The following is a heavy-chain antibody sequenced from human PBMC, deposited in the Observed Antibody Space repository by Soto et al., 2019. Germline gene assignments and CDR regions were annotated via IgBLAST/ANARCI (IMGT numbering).Heavy chain of an antibody. J-gene: IGHJ4*02. CDR2: IFSGYST. Sequence: GGSLRLSCAASGFTVSGNYMNWVRQAPGKGLEWVSVIFSGYSTYYADSVKGRFTISRDNSKNTLYLQMNSLRADDTAVYYCARGPQSALTDFVRSFFDYWGQGILVTVSS. D-gene: IGHD3-16*02. CDR3: ARGPQSALTDFVRSFFDY. V-gene: IGHV3-53*01. CDR1: GFTVSGNY.